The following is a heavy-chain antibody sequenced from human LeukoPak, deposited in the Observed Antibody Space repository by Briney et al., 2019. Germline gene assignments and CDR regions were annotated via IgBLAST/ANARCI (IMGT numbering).Heavy chain of an antibody. CDR3: AIRGVGATYAY. CDR2: INHSGST. CDR1: GVSISNKTYS. D-gene: IGHD1-26*01. V-gene: IGHV4-39*07. Sequence: SETLSLTCNVSGVSISNKTYSWGWIRQPPGKGLEWIGEINHSGSTNYNPSLKSRVTISVDTSKNQFSLKLSSVTAADTAVYYCAIRGVGATYAYWGQGTLVTVSS. J-gene: IGHJ4*02.